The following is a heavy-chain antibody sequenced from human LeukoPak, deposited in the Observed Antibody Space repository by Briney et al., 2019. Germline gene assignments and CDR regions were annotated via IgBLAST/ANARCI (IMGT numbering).Heavy chain of an antibody. D-gene: IGHD6-19*01. CDR3: ARDQVSVAGTGIDY. V-gene: IGHV4-39*07. CDR2: MYYTGST. Sequence: PSETLSLTCTVSGGSISSNTHYWGWIRQPPGKGLEWIGSMYYTGSTNYNPSLKSRVTISIDTSKNQFSLKLSSVTAADTAVYYCARDQVSVAGTGIDYWGQGTLVTVSS. CDR1: GGSISSNTHY. J-gene: IGHJ4*02.